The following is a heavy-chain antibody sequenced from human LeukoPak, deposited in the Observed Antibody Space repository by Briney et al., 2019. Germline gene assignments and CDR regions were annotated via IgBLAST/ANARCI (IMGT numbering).Heavy chain of an antibody. CDR3: ARANEDYYDSSGYSSWFDL. CDR1: GGTFISYA. J-gene: IGHJ5*02. CDR2: IIPIFGTA. D-gene: IGHD3-22*01. V-gene: IGHV1-69*05. Sequence: SVKVSCKASGGTFISYAISWVRQAPGQGLEWMGGIIPIFGTANYAQKFQGSVTITTDESTSTAYMELSSLRSEDTAVYYCARANEDYYDSSGYSSWFDLWGQGTLVTVPT.